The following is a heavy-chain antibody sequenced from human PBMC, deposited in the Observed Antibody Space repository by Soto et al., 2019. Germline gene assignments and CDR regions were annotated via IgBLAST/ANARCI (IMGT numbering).Heavy chain of an antibody. CDR3: AREYCRGTRCYGVDY. D-gene: IGHD2-2*01. CDR2: INTYNADT. Sequence: GASVKVSCKTSGYTFTTYGVSWVRQAPGQGLEWMGWINTYNADTKYAQKFQGRVTMTTDTSTTTVYMELRSLRSDDSAVYHCAREYCRGTRCYGVDYWGHGTLVTVSS. J-gene: IGHJ4*01. V-gene: IGHV1-18*01. CDR1: GYTFTTYG.